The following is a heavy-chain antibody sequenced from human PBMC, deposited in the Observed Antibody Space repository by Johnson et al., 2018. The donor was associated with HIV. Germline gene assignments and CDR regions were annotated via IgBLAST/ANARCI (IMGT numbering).Heavy chain of an antibody. J-gene: IGHJ3*02. Sequence: QMLLVESGGGVVQPGGSLRLSCAAFGFTFFDYYMSWIRQAPGKGLEWVSYISSSGSTIYYADSVKGRFKISRDNAKNSLYLQMNSLRAEDTAVYYCARRFFPGITVALDAFDIWGQGTMVTVSS. V-gene: IGHV3-11*04. CDR3: ARRFFPGITVALDAFDI. D-gene: IGHD6-19*01. CDR1: GFTFFDYY. CDR2: ISSSGSTI.